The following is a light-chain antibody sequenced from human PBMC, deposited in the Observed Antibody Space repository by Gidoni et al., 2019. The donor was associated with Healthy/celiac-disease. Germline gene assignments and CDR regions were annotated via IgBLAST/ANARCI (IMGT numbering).Light chain of an antibody. CDR3: RQLNSYPLC. CDR1: QGISSY. V-gene: IGKV1-9*01. J-gene: IGKJ2*03. CDR2: AAS. Sequence: DIQLTQSPSFLSASVGDRVTITCRASQGISSYLAGYQQKPGKAPKLLIYAASTLQSGVPSRFSGSGSGTEFTLTISSLQPEDFATYYCRQLNSYPLCFGQGTKLEIK.